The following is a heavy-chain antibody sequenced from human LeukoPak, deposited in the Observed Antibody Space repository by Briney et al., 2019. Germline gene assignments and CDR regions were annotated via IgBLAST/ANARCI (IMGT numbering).Heavy chain of an antibody. Sequence: SETLSLTCAVSSGSIFSSNWWSWVRQPPGKGLEWIGQIFHSGSTTYSPSLKSRVTIAVDKSKSQFSLRLTSVTAADTAVCYCARSPTKRVPEDYWGQGTLVTVSS. J-gene: IGHJ4*02. CDR1: SGSIFSSNW. CDR3: ARSPTKRVPEDY. D-gene: IGHD2-2*01. V-gene: IGHV4-4*02. CDR2: IFHSGST.